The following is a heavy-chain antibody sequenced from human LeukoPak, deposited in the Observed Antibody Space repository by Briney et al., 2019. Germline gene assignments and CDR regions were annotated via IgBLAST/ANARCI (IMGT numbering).Heavy chain of an antibody. CDR1: GGSISSYY. CDR2: IYTSGST. V-gene: IGHV4-4*07. D-gene: IGHD2-15*01. CDR3: ARESLVVVVDAFDI. Sequence: SETLSLTCTVFGGSISSYYWSWIRQPAGKGLEWIGRIYTSGSTNYNPSLKSRVTMSVDTSKNQFSLKLSSVTAADTAVYYCARESLVVVVDAFDIWCQGTMVTVSS. J-gene: IGHJ3*02.